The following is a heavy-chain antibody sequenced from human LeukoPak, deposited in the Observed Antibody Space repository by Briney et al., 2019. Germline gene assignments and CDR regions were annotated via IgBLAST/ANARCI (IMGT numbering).Heavy chain of an antibody. V-gene: IGHV3-74*01. J-gene: IGHJ4*02. Sequence: PGGSLRLSCAASGSTFSSYWMHWVRQAPGKGLVWVSRINSDETSTNYADSVMGRFTISRDNAKNTLYLQMNSLRAEDTAVYYCARVGGDDYVWGSYRTGIDSWGQGTLVTVSS. D-gene: IGHD3-16*02. CDR2: INSDETST. CDR1: GSTFSSYW. CDR3: ARVGGDDYVWGSYRTGIDS.